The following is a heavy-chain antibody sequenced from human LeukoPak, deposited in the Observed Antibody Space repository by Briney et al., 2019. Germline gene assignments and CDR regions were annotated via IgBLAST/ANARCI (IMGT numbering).Heavy chain of an antibody. V-gene: IGHV4-34*01. J-gene: IGHJ4*02. CDR3: ARGVTDTN. CDR1: GFGFSDSY. Sequence: LRLSCVVSGFGFSDSYMTWIRQSPGKGLEWIGEINHSGSTSYNPSLKSRVTISLDMSKNQFSLKLISVTAADTGVYYCARGVTDTNWGQGTLVTVSS. CDR2: INHSGST. D-gene: IGHD5-18*01.